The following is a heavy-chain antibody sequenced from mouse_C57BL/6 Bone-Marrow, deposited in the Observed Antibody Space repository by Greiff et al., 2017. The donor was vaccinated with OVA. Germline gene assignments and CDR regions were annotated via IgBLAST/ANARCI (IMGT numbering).Heavy chain of an antibody. D-gene: IGHD4-1*01. V-gene: IGHV1-50*01. CDR2: IDPSDSYT. Sequence: VQLQQPGAELVKPGASVKLSCKASGYTFTSYWMQWVKQRPGQGLEWIGEIDPSDSYTNYNQKLKGKATLTVDTSSSTAYMQLSSLTSEDSAVYYCARDWDEDYWGQGTTLTVSS. CDR1: GYTFTSYW. CDR3: ARDWDEDY. J-gene: IGHJ2*01.